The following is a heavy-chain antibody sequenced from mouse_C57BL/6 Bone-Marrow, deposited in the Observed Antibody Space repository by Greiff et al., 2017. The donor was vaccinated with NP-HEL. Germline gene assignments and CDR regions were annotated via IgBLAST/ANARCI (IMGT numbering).Heavy chain of an antibody. CDR2: LAPNSGGT. CDR1: GYTFTNYW. CDR3: ARYYYGSGYFDY. D-gene: IGHD1-1*01. J-gene: IGHJ2*01. V-gene: IGHV1-72*01. Sequence: QVQLKQPGAELVKPGASVQLSCKASGYTFTNYWMHWVKQRPGRGLEWIGRLAPNSGGTKYNEKFKSKATLTVDKPSSTAYMQLSSLTSEDSAVYYCARYYYGSGYFDYWGQGTTLTVSS.